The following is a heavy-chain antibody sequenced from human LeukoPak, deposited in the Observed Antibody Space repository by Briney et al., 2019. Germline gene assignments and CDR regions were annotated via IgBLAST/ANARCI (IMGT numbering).Heavy chain of an antibody. CDR1: GYTFTSYG. J-gene: IGHJ4*02. CDR3: ARVWGESNYYDSSGYYLSDY. D-gene: IGHD3-22*01. V-gene: IGHV1-18*01. Sequence: ASVKVSCKASGYTFTSYGISWVRQAPGQGLEWMGWISAYNGNTIYAQKIQGRVTMTTDTSTSTAYMELRSLRSDDTAVYYCARVWGESNYYDSSGYYLSDYWGQGTLVTVSS. CDR2: ISAYNGNT.